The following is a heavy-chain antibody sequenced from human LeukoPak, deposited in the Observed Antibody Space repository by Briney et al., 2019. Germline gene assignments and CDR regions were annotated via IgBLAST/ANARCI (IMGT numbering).Heavy chain of an antibody. D-gene: IGHD3-22*01. CDR3: ARVGLYDSSGHGVS. J-gene: IGHJ5*02. V-gene: IGHV3-11*01. Sequence: GGSLRLSCTASTFTFSDYYMSWIRQAPGKGLEWVSYISGRGTTIYYADSVKGRFTISRDNAKNSLYLQMNSLRAEDTAVYYCARVGLYDSSGHGVSWGQGTLVTVSS. CDR2: ISGRGTTI. CDR1: TFTFSDYY.